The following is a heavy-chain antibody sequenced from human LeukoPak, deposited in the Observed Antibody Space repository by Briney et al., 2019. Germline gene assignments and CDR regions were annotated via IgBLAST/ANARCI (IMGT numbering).Heavy chain of an antibody. CDR2: ISGSGGST. Sequence: GGSLRLSCAASGFTFSSYAMSWVRQAPGKGLEWVSAISGSGGSTYYADSVKGRFTISRDNSKNTLYLQMNSLRAEDTAVYYCAKDLRYYDSSGYYGLDYRGQGTLVTVSS. V-gene: IGHV3-23*01. D-gene: IGHD3-22*01. CDR3: AKDLRYYDSSGYYGLDY. J-gene: IGHJ4*02. CDR1: GFTFSSYA.